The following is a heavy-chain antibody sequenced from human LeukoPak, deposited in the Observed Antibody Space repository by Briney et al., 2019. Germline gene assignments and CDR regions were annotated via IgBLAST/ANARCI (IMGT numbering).Heavy chain of an antibody. CDR1: GFTFSSYS. D-gene: IGHD3-10*01. CDR2: ISGSGGST. V-gene: IGHV3-23*01. J-gene: IGHJ4*02. Sequence: GGSLRLSCAASGFTFSSYSMNWVRQAPGKGLEWVSAISGSGGSTYYADSVKGRFTISRDDSKNTLYLQMNSLRAEDTAVYYCAGRFGELLESTGYWGQGTLVTVSS. CDR3: AGRFGELLESTGY.